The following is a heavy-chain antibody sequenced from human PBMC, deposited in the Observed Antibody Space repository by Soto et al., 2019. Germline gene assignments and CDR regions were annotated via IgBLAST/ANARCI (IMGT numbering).Heavy chain of an antibody. J-gene: IGHJ4*02. V-gene: IGHV3-23*01. CDR1: GFTFSSYG. D-gene: IGHD1-26*01. CDR2: INNSGSRT. CDR3: AKARTDQSGTYFPFDY. Sequence: EVQLLESGGGFVQPGGSLRLSCAASGFTFSSYGMSWVRQAPGKGLEWVSSINNSGSRTYHADSVKGRFTISRDNSKNTLYLQMNRLIAEDTAVYYCAKARTDQSGTYFPFDYWGQGTLVTVSS.